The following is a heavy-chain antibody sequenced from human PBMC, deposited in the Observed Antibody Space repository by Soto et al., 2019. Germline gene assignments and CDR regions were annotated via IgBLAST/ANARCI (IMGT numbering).Heavy chain of an antibody. D-gene: IGHD1-26*01. J-gene: IGHJ4*02. CDR2: ISYTGDST. V-gene: IGHV3-23*01. Sequence: GGSLRLSCAASGFTFSSYAMSWVRQAPGKGLEGVSVISYTGDSTYYADSVKGRFTISIDSSKNTLYLQMSSLRAEDTAVYYCASQWEVPESGLHXWGKGTLVTVSX. CDR3: ASQWEVPESGLHX. CDR1: GFTFSSYA.